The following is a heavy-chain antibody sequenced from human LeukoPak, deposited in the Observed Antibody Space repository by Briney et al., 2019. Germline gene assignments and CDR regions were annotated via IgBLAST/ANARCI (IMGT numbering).Heavy chain of an antibody. Sequence: SETLSLTCTVSGGSISSGSYYWSWLRQPAGKGLEWIGRIYTSGSTNYNPSLKSRVTISVDTSKNQFSLKLSSVTAADAAVYYCASGEKNNILTGYYPGGAFDIWGQGTMVTVSS. CDR2: IYTSGST. CDR1: GGSISSGSYY. V-gene: IGHV4-61*02. CDR3: ASGEKNNILTGYYPGGAFDI. D-gene: IGHD3-9*01. J-gene: IGHJ3*02.